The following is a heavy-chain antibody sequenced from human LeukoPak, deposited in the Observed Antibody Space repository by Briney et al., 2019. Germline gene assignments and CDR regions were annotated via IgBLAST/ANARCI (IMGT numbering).Heavy chain of an antibody. Sequence: RGSLRLSCAASGFTFSSYAMSWVRQAPGKGLEWVSAISGSGGSTYYADSVKGRFTISRDNSKNTLQMNSLRAEDTAVYYCAKGGAWELRPFDYWGQGTLVTVSS. V-gene: IGHV3-23*01. CDR3: AKGGAWELRPFDY. CDR1: GFTFSSYA. J-gene: IGHJ4*02. D-gene: IGHD1-26*01. CDR2: ISGSGGST.